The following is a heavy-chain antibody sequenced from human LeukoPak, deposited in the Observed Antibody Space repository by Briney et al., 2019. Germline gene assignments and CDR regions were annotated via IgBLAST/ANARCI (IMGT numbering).Heavy chain of an antibody. J-gene: IGHJ4*02. CDR2: IGGGGTGT. CDR1: GFTFSSSA. CDR3: AKELESWEIFEY. Sequence: GGSLRLSCAASGFTFSSSAMTWVRQALGKGLEWVSGIGGGGTGTHYADSVKGRFTVSRDNSRNTLYLQMNSLRAEDTALYYCAKELESWEIFEYWGQGTLVTVSS. V-gene: IGHV3-23*01. D-gene: IGHD1-26*01.